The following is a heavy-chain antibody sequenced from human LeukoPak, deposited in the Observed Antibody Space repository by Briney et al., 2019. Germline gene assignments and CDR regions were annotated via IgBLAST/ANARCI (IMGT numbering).Heavy chain of an antibody. D-gene: IGHD6-19*01. CDR2: IVWNSGSI. CDR3: AKDVGYSSTFTFEY. V-gene: IGHV3-9*01. Sequence: PGRSLRLPCTASGFTFHDYAMHWVRQAPGKGLEWVSGIVWNSGSIDYADSVKGRFTISRDNAKNSLYLQMNSLRTEDTALYYCAKDVGYSSTFTFEYWGQGTLVTVSS. CDR1: GFTFHDYA. J-gene: IGHJ4*02.